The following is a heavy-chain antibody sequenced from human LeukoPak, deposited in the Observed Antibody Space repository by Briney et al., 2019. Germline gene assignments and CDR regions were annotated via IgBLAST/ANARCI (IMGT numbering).Heavy chain of an antibody. CDR2: IYTSGST. J-gene: IGHJ4*02. CDR3: ATWEPRGYYFDY. CDR1: GGSISSGSYY. D-gene: IGHD1-26*01. V-gene: IGHV4-61*02. Sequence: PSETLSLTRTVSGGSISSGSYYWSWIRQPAGKGLEWIGRIYTSGSTNYNPSLKSRATISVDTSKNQFSLKLSSVTAADTAVYYCATWEPRGYYFDYWGQGTLVTVSS.